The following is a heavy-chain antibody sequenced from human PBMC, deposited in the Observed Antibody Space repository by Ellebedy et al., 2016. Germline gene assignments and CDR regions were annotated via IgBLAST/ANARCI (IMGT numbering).Heavy chain of an antibody. D-gene: IGHD6-19*01. CDR2: TYYKSKWYN. V-gene: IGHV6-1*01. J-gene: IGHJ4*02. Sequence: SQTLSLTXAISGDSVSSNSAAWNWIRQSPSRGLEWLGRTYYKSKWYNDYAVSVKSRITINPDTSKNQFSLQLNSVTPEDTALYYCARGQWLIHYFFDYWGQGTLVTVSS. CDR1: GDSVSSNSAA. CDR3: ARGQWLIHYFFDY.